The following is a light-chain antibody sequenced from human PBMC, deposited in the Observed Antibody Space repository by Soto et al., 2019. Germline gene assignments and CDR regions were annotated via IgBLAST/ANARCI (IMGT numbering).Light chain of an antibody. CDR1: QSVSSSY. CDR3: QLYGSAPWT. J-gene: IGKJ1*01. CDR2: GAS. Sequence: EIVLTQSPGTLSLSPGERATLSCRASQSVSSSYLAWYQQKPGQAPRRLIYGASSRATGIPDRFSGSGSGTDFTLTISRLEPEDIAVYYCQLYGSAPWTFGQGTKGELK. V-gene: IGKV3-20*01.